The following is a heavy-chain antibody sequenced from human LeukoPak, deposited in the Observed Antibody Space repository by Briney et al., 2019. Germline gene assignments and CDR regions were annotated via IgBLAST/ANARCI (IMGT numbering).Heavy chain of an antibody. CDR3: ARRRDYYDSRGYYAFDI. D-gene: IGHD3-22*01. J-gene: IGHJ3*02. V-gene: IGHV4-59*01. CDR1: GGSISSDY. Sequence: SETLSLTCNVSGGSISSDYWTWIRQPPGKGLEWIGNIYYSGSTNYNPSLKSRVTISVDTSNNQFSLKLNSVTAADTAVYYCARRRDYYDSRGYYAFDIWGHGTMVTVSS. CDR2: IYYSGST.